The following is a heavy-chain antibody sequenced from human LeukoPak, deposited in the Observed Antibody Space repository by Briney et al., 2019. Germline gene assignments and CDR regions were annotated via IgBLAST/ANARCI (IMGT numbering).Heavy chain of an antibody. J-gene: IGHJ4*02. D-gene: IGHD6-13*01. CDR3: AKRVYSSNWYAAFDY. V-gene: IGHV3-23*01. CDR1: GFTFSSYG. Sequence: QPGGSLRLSCTVSGFTFSSYGMTWVRQAPGKGLEWVSAISGGGGSTYYADSVKGRFTISRDNSKNTLYLQMNSLRAEDTAVYYCAKRVYSSNWYAAFDYWGQGTLVTVSS. CDR2: ISGGGGST.